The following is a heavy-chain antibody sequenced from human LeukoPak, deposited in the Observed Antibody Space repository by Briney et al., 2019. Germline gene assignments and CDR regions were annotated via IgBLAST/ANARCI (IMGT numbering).Heavy chain of an antibody. J-gene: IGHJ5*02. V-gene: IGHV3-23*01. D-gene: IGHD4-17*01. CDR2: IGNSATSS. CDR3: ASGDYLDWFGP. CDR1: GFTFSIYA. Sequence: GGSLRLSCAASGFTFSIYAMCWVRQAPGKGLEWVSTIGNSATSSYYADSVKGRFTISRDNSKNTLYLQMNSLRAEDTAVYYCASGDYLDWFGPWGQGTLVTVSS.